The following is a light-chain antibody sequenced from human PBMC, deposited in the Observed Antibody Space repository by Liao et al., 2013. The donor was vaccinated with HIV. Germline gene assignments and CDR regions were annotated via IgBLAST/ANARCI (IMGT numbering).Light chain of an antibody. Sequence: SYEVTQPPSVSVAPGKTARITCGGNNIGSHSVHWYQQKPGQAPRLVIYFNSDRPSGIPERFSGSNSGNTATLTISRVEAGDEADYHCQVWDESDHPVFGGGTKLTVL. V-gene: IGLV3-21*01. CDR1: NIGSHS. CDR2: FNS. J-gene: IGLJ3*02. CDR3: QVWDESDHPV.